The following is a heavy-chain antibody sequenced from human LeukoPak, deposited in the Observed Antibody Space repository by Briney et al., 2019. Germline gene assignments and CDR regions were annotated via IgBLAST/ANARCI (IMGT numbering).Heavy chain of an antibody. CDR1: GYTFTSYG. Sequence: GASVKVSCKASGYTFTSYGISWVRQAPGQGLEWMGWISAYNGNTNYAQKLQGRVTMTTDTSTSTAYMELRSLRSDDTAVYYCARDRWLSRRAYSSSQVYWGQGTLFTVSS. CDR2: ISAYNGNT. J-gene: IGHJ4*02. D-gene: IGHD6-13*01. CDR3: ARDRWLSRRAYSSSQVY. V-gene: IGHV1-18*01.